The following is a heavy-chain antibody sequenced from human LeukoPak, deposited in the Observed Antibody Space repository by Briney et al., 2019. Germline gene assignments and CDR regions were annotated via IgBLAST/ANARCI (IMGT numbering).Heavy chain of an antibody. D-gene: IGHD6-13*01. CDR1: GVNGSTEG. CDR2: INSDGSIT. Sequence: GGSMTLASAASGVNGSTEGLDWLRKVPEKGLVWVSRINSDGSITTYADSVKGRFTISRDNAKNTLYLQMNSLRVEDTAVYYCAGGISATGGGWGQGTMVTVSS. CDR3: AGGISATGGG. V-gene: IGHV3-74*01. J-gene: IGHJ3*01.